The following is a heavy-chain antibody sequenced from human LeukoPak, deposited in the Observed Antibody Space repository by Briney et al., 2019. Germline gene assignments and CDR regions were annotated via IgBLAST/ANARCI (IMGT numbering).Heavy chain of an antibody. V-gene: IGHV1-69*05. CDR2: IVPIFGTA. CDR1: GGTFSSYA. Sequence: ASVKVSCKASGGTFSSYAISWVRQAPGQGLEWMGGIVPIFGTANYAQKFQGRVTITTDESTSTAYVELSSLRSEDTAVYYCASQPLLYGGIRRGYYYYYMDVWGKGTTVTVSS. CDR3: ASQPLLYGGIRRGYYYYYMDV. J-gene: IGHJ6*03. D-gene: IGHD4-23*01.